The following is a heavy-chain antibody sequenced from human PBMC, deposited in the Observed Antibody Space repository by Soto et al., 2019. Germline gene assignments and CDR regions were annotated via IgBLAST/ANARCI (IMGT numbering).Heavy chain of an antibody. CDR3: ARDKITGRFDY. J-gene: IGHJ4*02. CDR1: GGSFSGYY. V-gene: IGHV4-34*01. D-gene: IGHD2-8*02. CDR2: INHSGST. Sequence: QVQLQQWGAGLLKPSETLSLTCAVYGGSFSGYYWTWIRQPPGTGLERIGEINHSGSTNYNPSLKSRVTISVDTSKNQFSLKLTSVTAADTAVYSCARDKITGRFDYWGQGTLVTGSS.